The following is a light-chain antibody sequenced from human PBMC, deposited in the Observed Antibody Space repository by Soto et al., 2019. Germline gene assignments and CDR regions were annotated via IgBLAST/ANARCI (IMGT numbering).Light chain of an antibody. CDR1: SSDVATYNL. CDR3: CARV. Sequence: QSVLTQPASVSGSPGQSITISCTGTSSDVATYNLVSWYQQRPGTAPQLIIYEVTKRPSGVSTRFSGSQSGNTACLTISGLQADDEADYYCCARVFGGGTKLTVL. CDR2: EVT. V-gene: IGLV2-23*02. J-gene: IGLJ3*02.